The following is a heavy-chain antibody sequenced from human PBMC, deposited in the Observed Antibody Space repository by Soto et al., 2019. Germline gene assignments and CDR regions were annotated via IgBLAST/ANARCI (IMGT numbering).Heavy chain of an antibody. V-gene: IGHV1-69*19. D-gene: IGHD3-10*01. CDR3: AREVQVHTPAFVY. CDR1: GGTFNTYA. CDR2: ISPMFGAA. Sequence: QVQLVQSGAEMKKPGSSVKVSCQSSGGTFNTYAMNWVRQAPGQGAEWMGDISPMFGAAHYAPKFQGRVTITADESTGTSYMQLSSLTSEDTALYFCAREVQVHTPAFVYWGQGTLVTVSS. J-gene: IGHJ4*02.